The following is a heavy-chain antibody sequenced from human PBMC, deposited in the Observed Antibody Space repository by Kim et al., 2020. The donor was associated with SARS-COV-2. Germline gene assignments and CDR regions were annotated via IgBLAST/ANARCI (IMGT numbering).Heavy chain of an antibody. CDR1: GGSITSFY. V-gene: IGHV4-59*01. D-gene: IGHD5-12*01. CDR3: ARTSGYENNYYYYYMDV. CDR2: IYHSGAS. Sequence: SETLSLTCTVSGGSITSFYWSWILQSPGKGLEWIGYIYHSGASDYNPTLKSRVTMSVDTSKSQFSLKLTAVTAADTAVYYCARTSGYENNYYYYYMDVWGKGTTVTVSS. J-gene: IGHJ6*03.